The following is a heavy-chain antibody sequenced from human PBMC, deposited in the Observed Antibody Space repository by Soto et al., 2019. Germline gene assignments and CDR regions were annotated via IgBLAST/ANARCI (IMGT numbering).Heavy chain of an antibody. Sequence: EVQLVESGGGVVRPGGSLRLSCAASGFTFEDHGMTWVRQVPGKGLEWVAEINWSGSSTSYADSVKGRFTISRDNAKNSLYLQMNSLRAEDTALYFCPRDGGVVVAVDASDIWGQGTMGTVSS. D-gene: IGHD2-21*02. V-gene: IGHV3-20*04. CDR3: PRDGGVVVAVDASDI. CDR1: GFTFEDHG. J-gene: IGHJ3*02. CDR2: INWSGSST.